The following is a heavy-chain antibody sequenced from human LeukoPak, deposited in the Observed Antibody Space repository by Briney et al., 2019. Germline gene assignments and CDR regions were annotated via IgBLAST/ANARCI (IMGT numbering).Heavy chain of an antibody. D-gene: IGHD3-10*01. V-gene: IGHV3-30*04. J-gene: IGHJ3*02. Sequence: GGSLRLSCAASGFTFSNHAMHWIRQGPGKGLEWVALISYDGREKDCTASVKGRFTISRDNPRNTLYLQMNTLTVADTAVYYCVGERGVKTFNTWGQGTVVTVS. CDR1: GFTFSNHA. CDR2: ISYDGREK. CDR3: VGERGVKTFNT.